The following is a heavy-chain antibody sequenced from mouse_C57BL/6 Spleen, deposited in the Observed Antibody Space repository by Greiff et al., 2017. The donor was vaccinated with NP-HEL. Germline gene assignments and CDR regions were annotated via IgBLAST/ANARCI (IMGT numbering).Heavy chain of an antibody. CDR1: GFTFSSYA. D-gene: IGHD3-2*02. V-gene: IGHV5-4*03. J-gene: IGHJ2*01. CDR2: ISDGGSYT. CDR3: ARALLDSSGYVGY. Sequence: EVMLVESGGGLVKPGGSLKLSCAASGFTFSSYAMSWVRQTPEKRLEWVATISDGGSYTYYPDNVKGRFTISRDNAKNNLYLQMSHLKSEDTAMYYCARALLDSSGYVGYWGQGTTLTVSS.